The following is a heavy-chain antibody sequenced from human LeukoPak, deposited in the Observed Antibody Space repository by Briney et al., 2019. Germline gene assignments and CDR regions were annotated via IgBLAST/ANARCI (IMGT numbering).Heavy chain of an antibody. CDR3: ARGDTAGRYFDWYNWFDP. CDR2: ISAYNGNT. Sequence: ASVKVSCKASGYTFTSYGISWVRQAPGQGLEWMGWISAYNGNTNYAQKLQGRVTMTTDTSISTAYMELSRLRSDDTAVYYCARGDTAGRYFDWYNWFDPWGQGTLVTVSS. D-gene: IGHD3-9*01. CDR1: GYTFTSYG. V-gene: IGHV1-18*01. J-gene: IGHJ5*02.